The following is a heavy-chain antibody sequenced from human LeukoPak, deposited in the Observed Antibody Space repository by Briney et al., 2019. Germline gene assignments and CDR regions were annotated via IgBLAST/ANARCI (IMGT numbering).Heavy chain of an antibody. CDR1: GFSFSTYV. V-gene: IGHV3-23*01. D-gene: IGHD3-3*01. CDR2: VGGNGRHT. Sequence: GGSLRLSCAASGFSFSTYVMSWVRQPPGKGLEWVSSVGGNGRHTYNADSVKGRFAISRDNSKNTLYLQMNSLRAEDTAVYYCAKDLGDFWSGSYPTDYWGQGTLVTVSS. J-gene: IGHJ4*02. CDR3: AKDLGDFWSGSYPTDY.